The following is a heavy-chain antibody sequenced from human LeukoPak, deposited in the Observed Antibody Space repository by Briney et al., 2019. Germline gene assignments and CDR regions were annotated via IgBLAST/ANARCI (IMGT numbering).Heavy chain of an antibody. CDR1: GGSNSSGSYY. CDR3: ARGARYSSSWERREYYFDY. Sequence: PSETLSLTCTVSGGSNSSGSYYWGWIRQPPGKGLEWIGNAYYSGSTYYNPSLKSRVTISVDTSKNQFSLKLSSVTAADTAVYYCARGARYSSSWERREYYFDYWGQGTLVTVSS. D-gene: IGHD6-13*01. CDR2: AYYSGST. V-gene: IGHV4-39*07. J-gene: IGHJ4*02.